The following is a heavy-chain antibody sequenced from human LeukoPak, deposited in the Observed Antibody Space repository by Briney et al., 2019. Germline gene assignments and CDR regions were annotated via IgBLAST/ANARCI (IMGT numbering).Heavy chain of an antibody. CDR1: GYTFTSYY. Sequence: GASVKVSCKASGYTFTSYYMHWVRQAPGQGLEWMGIINPSGGSTNYAQKFQGRVTITADESTSTAYMELSSLRSEDTAVYYCASFPYYDSSGSDYWGQGTLVTVSS. CDR2: INPSGGST. CDR3: ASFPYYDSSGSDY. V-gene: IGHV1-46*01. D-gene: IGHD3-22*01. J-gene: IGHJ4*02.